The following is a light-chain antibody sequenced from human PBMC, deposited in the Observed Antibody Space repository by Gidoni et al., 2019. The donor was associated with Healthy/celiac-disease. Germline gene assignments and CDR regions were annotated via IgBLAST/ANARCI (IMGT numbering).Light chain of an antibody. CDR3: QNYNSAPLT. CDR2: AAS. V-gene: IGKV1-27*01. CDR1: QDIDTY. J-gene: IGKJ4*01. Sequence: DIQMIQSPSSLSASVGDRVTLTCRVSQDIDTYLAWYQQTPGRVPRLLIYAASSLQSGVPSRFSGSGSGTDFILTISSLQPEDVATYYCQNYNSAPLTFGGGTKVEIK.